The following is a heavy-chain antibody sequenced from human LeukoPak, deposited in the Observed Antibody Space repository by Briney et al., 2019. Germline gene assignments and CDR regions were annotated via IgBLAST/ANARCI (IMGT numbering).Heavy chain of an antibody. Sequence: PGGSLRLSCAAAGFTFSSYAMNWVRQAPGKGLEWVSVISYPGGNKYYADSVKGRFTISRDNSKNTLYLQMNSLRAEDTAVYYCERDKETPYIGMYVWGQGTTVTVSS. CDR2: ISYPGGNK. CDR3: ERDKETPYIGMYV. D-gene: IGHD5-18*01. V-gene: IGHV3-30-3*01. CDR1: GFTFSSYA. J-gene: IGHJ6*02.